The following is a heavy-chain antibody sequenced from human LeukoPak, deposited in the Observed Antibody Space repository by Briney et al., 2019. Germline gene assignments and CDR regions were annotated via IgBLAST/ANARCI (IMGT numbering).Heavy chain of an antibody. CDR2: ISWNSGSI. CDR3: AKDTASSYGEPFDY. V-gene: IGHV3-9*01. Sequence: GRSLRLSCAASGFTFDDYAMHWVRHAPGKGLEWVSGISWNSGSIGYADSVKGRFTISRDNANNSLYLQMNSLRAEDTALYYCAKDTASSYGEPFDYWGQGTLVTVSS. CDR1: GFTFDDYA. D-gene: IGHD4-17*01. J-gene: IGHJ4*02.